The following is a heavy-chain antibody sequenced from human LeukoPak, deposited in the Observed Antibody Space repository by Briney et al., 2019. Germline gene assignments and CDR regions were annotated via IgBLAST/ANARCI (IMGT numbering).Heavy chain of an antibody. Sequence: PSETLSLTCTVSGYSISSGYYWGWIRQPPGKGLEWIGSINHSGSTYYNPSLKSRVTISVDTSKNQFSLKLSTVTAADTAVYYCARVPLLRYFDWFDPWFDPWGQGNLVTVSS. J-gene: IGHJ5*02. V-gene: IGHV4-38-2*02. D-gene: IGHD3-9*01. CDR2: INHSGST. CDR1: GYSISSGYY. CDR3: ARVPLLRYFDWFDPWFDP.